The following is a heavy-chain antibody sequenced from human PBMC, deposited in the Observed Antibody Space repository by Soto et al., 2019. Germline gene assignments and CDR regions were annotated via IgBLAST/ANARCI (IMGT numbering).Heavy chain of an antibody. Sequence: QVQLVQSGPELKKPGSSVKVSCKAPGDTFNSYGISWVRQAPGQGLEWMGGIVPMFVTTNLALKFEDRVTITADELTTTVYMEIRGLTSEDTAVYYCARDLADVHLWDAFDVWGHGTRVTVSS. CDR2: IVPMFVTT. D-gene: IGHD6-13*01. CDR3: ARDLADVHLWDAFDV. J-gene: IGHJ3*01. CDR1: GDTFNSYG. V-gene: IGHV1-69*01.